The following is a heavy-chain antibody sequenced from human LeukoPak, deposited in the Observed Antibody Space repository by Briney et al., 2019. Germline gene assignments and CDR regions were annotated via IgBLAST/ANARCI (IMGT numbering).Heavy chain of an antibody. D-gene: IGHD5-18*01. J-gene: IGHJ4*02. CDR3: AREEDSYGLDY. Sequence: GRSLRLSCAASGFTFRSYGMHWVCQAPGKGLEWVSVIYSGGSTYYADSVKGRFTISRDNSKNTLYLQMNSLRAEDTAVYYCAREEDSYGLDYWGQGTLVTVSS. CDR2: IYSGGST. CDR1: GFTFRSYG. V-gene: IGHV3-53*01.